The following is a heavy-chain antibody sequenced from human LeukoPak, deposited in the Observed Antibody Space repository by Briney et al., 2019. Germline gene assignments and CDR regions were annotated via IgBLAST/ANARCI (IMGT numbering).Heavy chain of an antibody. CDR1: GFTFSFYG. D-gene: IGHD2-21*01. CDR2: ISGSGGST. Sequence: PGGSLRLSCAASGFTFSFYGMSWVRQAPGKGLEWVSTISGSGGSTYYADSVKGRFTISRDNSKNTLYLQMNSLRAEDTAVYYCANLIVSRGYWGQGTLVTVSS. V-gene: IGHV3-23*01. CDR3: ANLIVSRGY. J-gene: IGHJ4*02.